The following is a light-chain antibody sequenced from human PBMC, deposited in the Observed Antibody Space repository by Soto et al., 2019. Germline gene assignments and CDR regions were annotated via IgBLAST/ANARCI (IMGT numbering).Light chain of an antibody. CDR1: NSNIGAGYD. CDR3: QSYDNSLNGYV. V-gene: IGLV1-40*01. Sequence: QSVLAQPPSVSGAPGQRVTISCTGSNSNIGAGYDVHWYQQLPGTAPKLLIYGNINRPSGVPDRFSGSKSGTSASLAITGLQAEDEADYYCQSYDNSLNGYVFGTGTKVTVL. J-gene: IGLJ1*01. CDR2: GNI.